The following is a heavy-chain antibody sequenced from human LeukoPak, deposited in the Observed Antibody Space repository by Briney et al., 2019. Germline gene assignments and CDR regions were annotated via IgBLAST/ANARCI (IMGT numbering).Heavy chain of an antibody. CDR3: ARGVSSYYAFDI. CDR2: INHSGST. D-gene: IGHD3-22*01. V-gene: IGHV4-34*01. J-gene: IGHJ3*02. Sequence: SETLSLTCAVYGGSFSGYYWSWIRQPPGKGLEWIGEINHSGSTNYNPSLKSRVTISVDTSKNQFSLKLSSVTAADTAVYYCARGVSSYYAFDIWGQGTMVTVSS. CDR1: GGSFSGYY.